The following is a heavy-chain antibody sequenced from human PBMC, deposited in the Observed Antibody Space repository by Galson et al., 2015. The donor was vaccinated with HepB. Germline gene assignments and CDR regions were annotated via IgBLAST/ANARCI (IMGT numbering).Heavy chain of an antibody. V-gene: IGHV3-21*06. CDR2: ISSSSNYI. Sequence: SLRLSCAASGLTFSDYSMNWVRQAPGKGPEWVSSISSSSNYIYYADSVRGRFTTSRDNAKNSLCLQMDSLRAEDTAMYYCARVDCSGAACQGFGMDVWGQGTAVTVSS. J-gene: IGHJ6*02. D-gene: IGHD2-15*01. CDR1: GLTFSDYS. CDR3: ARVDCSGAACQGFGMDV.